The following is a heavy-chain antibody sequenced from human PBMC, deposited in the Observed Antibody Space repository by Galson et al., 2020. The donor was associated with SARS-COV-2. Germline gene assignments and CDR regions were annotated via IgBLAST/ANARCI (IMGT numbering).Heavy chain of an antibody. J-gene: IGHJ3*01. CDR2: IFDSGST. CDR3: ARLNYGSGSFSAFDV. Sequence: SETLSLTCAVSGGSISSGGYSWSWIRQPPGKGLEWIGDIFDSGSTKYNPSLRSRVTISLDTSKNLVSLKLSSVTAADTAVFYCARLNYGSGSFSAFDVWGQGTMVTVSS. V-gene: IGHV4-30-4*07. D-gene: IGHD3-10*01. CDR1: GGSISSGGYS.